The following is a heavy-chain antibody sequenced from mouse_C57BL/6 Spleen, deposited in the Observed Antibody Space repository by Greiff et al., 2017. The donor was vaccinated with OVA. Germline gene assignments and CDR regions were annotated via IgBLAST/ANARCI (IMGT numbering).Heavy chain of an antibody. J-gene: IGHJ4*01. V-gene: IGHV1-26*01. D-gene: IGHD1-1*01. CDR2: INPNNGGT. CDR1: GYTFTDYY. Sequence: EVQLQQSGPELVKPGASVKISCKASGYTFTDYYMNWVKQSHGKSLEWIGDINPNNGGTSYNQKFKGKATLTVDKSSSTAYMELRSLTSEDSAVYYCARRVRSSYDYAMDYWGQGTSVTVSS. CDR3: ARRVRSSYDYAMDY.